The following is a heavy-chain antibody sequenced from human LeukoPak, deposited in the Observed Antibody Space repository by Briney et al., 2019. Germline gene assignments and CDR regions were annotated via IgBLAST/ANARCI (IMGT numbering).Heavy chain of an antibody. CDR1: GYTFTGYY. J-gene: IGHJ4*02. Sequence: ASVKVSCKASGYTFTGYYMHWVRQAPGQGPEWMGWINPNSGGTNYAQKFQGRVTMTRDTSISTAYMELSRLRSDDTAVYYCARVEPRGIAVAGPVFDYWGQGTLVTVSS. V-gene: IGHV1-2*02. CDR2: INPNSGGT. CDR3: ARVEPRGIAVAGPVFDY. D-gene: IGHD6-19*01.